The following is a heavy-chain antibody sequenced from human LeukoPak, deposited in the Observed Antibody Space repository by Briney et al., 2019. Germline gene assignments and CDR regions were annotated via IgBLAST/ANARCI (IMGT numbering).Heavy chain of an antibody. Sequence: ASVTVSCKASGYTFTSYVISWVRQAPGQGLEWVGWISAYNGNTNYAQKLQGRVTMTTDTSTSTAYMEQMSRRSDDTAVYYCARGEHPSGFDYWGQGTLVTVSS. J-gene: IGHJ4*02. V-gene: IGHV1-18*01. CDR3: ARGEHPSGFDY. CDR1: GYTFTSYV. D-gene: IGHD1/OR15-1a*01. CDR2: ISAYNGNT.